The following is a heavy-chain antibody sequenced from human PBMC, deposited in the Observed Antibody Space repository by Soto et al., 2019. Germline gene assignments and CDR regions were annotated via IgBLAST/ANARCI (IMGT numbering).Heavy chain of an antibody. Sequence: GGSLRLSCVGSGFIFSNYSINWFRQAPGKGLEWVSSISSRSDIYYAESVKGRFTISRDNAKNSVSLQMNSLRAEDTAVYYCAREYTAWPLAYGLDVWGQGTTVTAP. J-gene: IGHJ6*02. D-gene: IGHD2-2*02. V-gene: IGHV3-21*01. CDR3: AREYTAWPLAYGLDV. CDR1: GFIFSNYS. CDR2: ISSRSDI.